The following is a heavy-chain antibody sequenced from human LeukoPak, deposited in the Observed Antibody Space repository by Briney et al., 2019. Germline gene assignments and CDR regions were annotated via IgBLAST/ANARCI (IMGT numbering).Heavy chain of an antibody. J-gene: IGHJ4*02. CDR1: RFIFSSYG. CDR2: ISSSSNPI. V-gene: IGHV3-48*01. Sequence: GGSLRLSCAASRFIFSSYGMIWVRQAPGKGLEWISYISSSSNPIYYADSVKGRFTISRDNSKNTLYLQMNSLRAEDTAVYYCAKGNSIKYSGGWYGEWGQGTLVTVSS. D-gene: IGHD6-19*01. CDR3: AKGNSIKYSGGWYGE.